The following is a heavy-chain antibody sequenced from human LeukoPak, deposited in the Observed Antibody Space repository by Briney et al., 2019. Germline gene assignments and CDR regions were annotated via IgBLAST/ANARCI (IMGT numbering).Heavy chain of an antibody. CDR3: AREEVGSGSYPNWFDP. J-gene: IGHJ5*02. D-gene: IGHD3-10*01. Sequence: ASVKVSCKASGYTFTGYYMHWVRQAPGQGLEWMGWINPNSGGTNYAQKFQGRVTMTRDTSISTAYVELSRLRSDDTAVYYCAREEVGSGSYPNWFDPWGQGTLVTVSS. CDR1: GYTFTGYY. V-gene: IGHV1-2*02. CDR2: INPNSGGT.